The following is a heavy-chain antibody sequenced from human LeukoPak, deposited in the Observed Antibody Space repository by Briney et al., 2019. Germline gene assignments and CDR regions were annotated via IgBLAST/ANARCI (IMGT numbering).Heavy chain of an antibody. D-gene: IGHD6-6*01. Sequence: GSLRLSRAASGFIFSDYYMSWIRQSPGKGLEWISYISPNGTDIYSIDSVRGRFIISRDNAKNSLYLQMNSLRAEDTAVYYCASGSSSVGYWGQGTLVTVSS. CDR2: ISPNGTDI. CDR1: GFIFSDYY. CDR3: ASGSSSVGY. V-gene: IGHV3-11*01. J-gene: IGHJ4*02.